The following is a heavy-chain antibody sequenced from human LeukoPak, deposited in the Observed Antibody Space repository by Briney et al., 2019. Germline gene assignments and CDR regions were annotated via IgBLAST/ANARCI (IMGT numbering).Heavy chain of an antibody. CDR3: ARRGIVGAYSFDY. D-gene: IGHD1-26*01. CDR1: GGSISSYY. V-gene: IGHV4-59*01. Sequence: SETLSLTCTVSGGSISSYYWSWIRQPPGKGLEWIGYIYYSGSTNYNPSLKSRVAISVDTSKNQFSLKLSSVTAADTAVYYCARRGIVGAYSFDYWGQGTLVTVSS. CDR2: IYYSGST. J-gene: IGHJ4*02.